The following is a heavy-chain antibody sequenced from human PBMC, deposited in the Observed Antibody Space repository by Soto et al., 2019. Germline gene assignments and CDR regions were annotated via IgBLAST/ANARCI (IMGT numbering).Heavy chain of an antibody. Sequence: SETLSLTCTVSGGSVSSGSNYWSWIRQPPGKGLEWIGYIYYSGSTNYNPSLKSRVTISVDTSKNQFPLKLSSVTAADTAVYYCARLNPRRYLDYWGQGTLVTVSS. CDR2: IYYSGST. CDR1: GGSVSSGSNY. J-gene: IGHJ4*02. CDR3: ARLNPRRYLDY. V-gene: IGHV4-61*01.